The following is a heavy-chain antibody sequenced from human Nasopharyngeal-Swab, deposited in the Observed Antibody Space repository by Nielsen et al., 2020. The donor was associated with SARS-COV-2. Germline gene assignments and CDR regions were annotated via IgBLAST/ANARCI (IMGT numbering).Heavy chain of an antibody. D-gene: IGHD2-15*01. Sequence: ASVKVSCKASGYTFTDYGISWGRQAPGQGLEWMGWLSAYNGNTNYAQRVQGRVTMTTDTSTSTAYMELRSLRSDDTAVYYCARERRGGYHGAFDIWGQGTMVTVSS. CDR1: GYTFTDYG. J-gene: IGHJ3*02. CDR2: LSAYNGNT. V-gene: IGHV1-18*01. CDR3: ARERRGGYHGAFDI.